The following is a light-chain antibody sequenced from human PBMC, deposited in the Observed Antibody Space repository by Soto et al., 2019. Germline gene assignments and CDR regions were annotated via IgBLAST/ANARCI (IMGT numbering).Light chain of an antibody. CDR2: DAS. CDR3: QHLSRYPLT. Sequence: DIPLTQSPSFLSASVGDRVTITCRASQGISSYLAWYQQKPGKAPKLLIYDASTLQSGVPSRFSGSGSGTEFTLTISSLQPDDLGTYYCQHLSRYPLTFGGGTKVEIK. V-gene: IGKV1-9*01. CDR1: QGISSY. J-gene: IGKJ4*01.